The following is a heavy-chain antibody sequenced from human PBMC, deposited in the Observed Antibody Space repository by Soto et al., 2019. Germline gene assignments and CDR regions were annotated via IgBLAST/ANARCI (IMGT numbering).Heavy chain of an antibody. CDR2: ISYDVGNA. V-gene: IGHV3-30*03. CDR3: ARDLTVFGVINGASRMDV. J-gene: IGHJ6*02. CDR1: GFTFSNHV. Sequence: TGGSLRLSCAGSGFTFSNHVMHWVRQAPGKGLEWVAVISYDVGNAYYAESVKGRFTVSRDNSKNTMYIEMSSVRGDDTAVYYCARDLTVFGVINGASRMDVWGQGTKVTVSS. D-gene: IGHD3-3*01.